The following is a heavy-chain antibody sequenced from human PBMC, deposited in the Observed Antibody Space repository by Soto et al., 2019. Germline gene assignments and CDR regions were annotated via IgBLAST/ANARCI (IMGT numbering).Heavy chain of an antibody. V-gene: IGHV4-59*08. CDR2: IYYSGST. CDR1: GGSISSYY. J-gene: IGHJ4*02. CDR3: ARRWGAAVDY. D-gene: IGHD1-26*01. Sequence: QVQLQESGPGLVKPSETLSLTCTVSGGSISSYYWSWIRQPPGKGLEWIGYIYYSGSTNYNPSLKSRVTISVDTSKNQFSLKLSSVTAADTAVYYRARRWGAAVDYWGQGTLVTVSS.